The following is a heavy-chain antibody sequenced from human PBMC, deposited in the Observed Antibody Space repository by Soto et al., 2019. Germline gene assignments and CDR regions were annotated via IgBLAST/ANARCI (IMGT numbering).Heavy chain of an antibody. V-gene: IGHV3-30*03. CDR1: GFTFSSYG. CDR3: AQPYYYDSSGYYQYYFDY. D-gene: IGHD3-22*01. J-gene: IGHJ4*02. CDR2: ISYDGSNK. Sequence: QVQLVESGGGVVQPGRSLRLSCAASGFTFSSYGMHWVRQAPGKGLEWVAVISYDGSNKYYADSVKGRFTISRDNSKNTLYLQMNSLRAEDTAVYYCAQPYYYDSSGYYQYYFDYWGQGTLVTVSS.